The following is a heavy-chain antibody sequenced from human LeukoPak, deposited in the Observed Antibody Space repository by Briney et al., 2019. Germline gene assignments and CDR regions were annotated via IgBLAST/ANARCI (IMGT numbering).Heavy chain of an antibody. V-gene: IGHV3-48*01. CDR2: ISTNSGTI. Sequence: PGGSLRLSCAASGFTFSIYTMNWVRQAPGKGLEWISYISTNSGTIWYADSVKGRFSISRDNAKNSLFLHMNSLRAEDTAVYYCAREGRYNWEWSPYYYYYYGMDVWGQGTTVTVSS. D-gene: IGHD1-20*01. J-gene: IGHJ6*02. CDR1: GFTFSIYT. CDR3: AREGRYNWEWSPYYYYYYGMDV.